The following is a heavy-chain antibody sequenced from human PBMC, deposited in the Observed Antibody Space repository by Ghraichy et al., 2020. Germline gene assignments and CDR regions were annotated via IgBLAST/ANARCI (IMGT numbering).Heavy chain of an antibody. CDR1: GFTFSSYW. CDR2: IKQDGSEK. V-gene: IGHV3-7*01. J-gene: IGHJ5*02. CDR3: ASTRGYSGPGRSPGWFDT. D-gene: IGHD5-12*01. Sequence: LALTCAASGFTFSSYWMSWVRQAPGKGLEWVANIKQDGSEKYYVDSVKGRFTISRDNAKNSLYLQMNSLRAEDTAVYYCASTRGYSGPGRSPGWFDTWGQGTLVTVSS.